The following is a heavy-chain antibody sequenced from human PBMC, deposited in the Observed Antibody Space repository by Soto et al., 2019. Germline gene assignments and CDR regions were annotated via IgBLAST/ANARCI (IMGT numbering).Heavy chain of an antibody. CDR3: ARDHSSSWSTSDY. J-gene: IGHJ4*02. V-gene: IGHV3-7*01. Sequence: EVQLVESGGGLVQPGGSLRLSCAASGFTFSTYWMTWVRQAPGKGLEWVANIKPDGSDKYYVDSVKGRFTISRDNAKNSLSLQMDSLRAEDTAVYYCARDHSSSWSTSDYWGQGTLVTVSS. CDR1: GFTFSTYW. D-gene: IGHD6-13*01. CDR2: IKPDGSDK.